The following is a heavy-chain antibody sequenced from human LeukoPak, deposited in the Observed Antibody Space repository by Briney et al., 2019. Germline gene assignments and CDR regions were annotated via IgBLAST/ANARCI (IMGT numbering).Heavy chain of an antibody. CDR3: ARDERGFSGY. CDR2: IWYDGSNK. D-gene: IGHD1-26*01. Sequence: GGSLRLSCAAAGFTFSNYAMTWVRQAPGKGLEWVAVIWYDGSNKYYADSVKGRFTISRDNSKNTLYLQMNSLRAEDTAVYYCARDERGFSGYWGQGTLVTVSS. J-gene: IGHJ4*02. V-gene: IGHV3-33*08. CDR1: GFTFSNYA.